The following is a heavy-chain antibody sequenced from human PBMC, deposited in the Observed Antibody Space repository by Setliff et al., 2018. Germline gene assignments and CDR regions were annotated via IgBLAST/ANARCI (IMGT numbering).Heavy chain of an antibody. V-gene: IGHV4-39*07. Sequence: PSETLSLTCTVSGGSISSSSYYWGWIRQPPGKGLEWIGSIYYSGSTYYNPSLKSRVTISVDTSKNQFSLKLSSVTAADTAVYYCARRETYYHFWSGYYAYWGQGTLVTVSS. CDR3: ARRETYYHFWSGYYAY. J-gene: IGHJ4*02. CDR1: GGSISSSSYY. CDR2: IYYSGST. D-gene: IGHD3-3*01.